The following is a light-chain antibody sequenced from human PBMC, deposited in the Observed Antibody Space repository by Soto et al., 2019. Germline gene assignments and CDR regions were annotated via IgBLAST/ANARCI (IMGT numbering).Light chain of an antibody. CDR2: GAS. V-gene: IGKV3-20*01. J-gene: IGKJ1*01. CDR1: QSVSSSY. CDR3: HQFGSSPLT. Sequence: EIVLTQSPGTLSLSPGERATLSCRASQSVSSSYLAWYQQKPGQAPRLLIYGASGRATGIPDRFSGSGSGTDFALTISRLEPEDFVVYYCHQFGSSPLTFGQGTNVEI.